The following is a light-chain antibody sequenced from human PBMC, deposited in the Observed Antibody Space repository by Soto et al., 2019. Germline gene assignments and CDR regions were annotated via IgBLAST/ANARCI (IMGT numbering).Light chain of an antibody. J-gene: IGKJ2*01. Sequence: DIQMTQSPSSLSASVGDRVTITCRASQSISSSLAWYQQKPQKAPRLLIYDASDLDTGVPSRFSGSGSGTDFALTITSLQPHDFATYYCQHYDTYSHYTFGQGTRLEIK. V-gene: IGKV1-5*01. CDR2: DAS. CDR3: QHYDTYSHYT. CDR1: QSISSS.